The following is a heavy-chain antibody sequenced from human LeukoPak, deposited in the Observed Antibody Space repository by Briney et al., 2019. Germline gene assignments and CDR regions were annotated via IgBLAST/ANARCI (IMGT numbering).Heavy chain of an antibody. D-gene: IGHD2-15*01. CDR2: INAGNGNT. Sequence: ASVKVSCKASGYTFTSYAMHWVRQAPGQRLEWMGWINAGNGNTKYSQKFQGRVTITRDTSASTAYMELSSLRPEDTAVYYCARAFDTVANGDYWGQGTLVTVSS. V-gene: IGHV1-3*01. J-gene: IGHJ4*02. CDR3: ARAFDTVANGDY. CDR1: GYTFTSYA.